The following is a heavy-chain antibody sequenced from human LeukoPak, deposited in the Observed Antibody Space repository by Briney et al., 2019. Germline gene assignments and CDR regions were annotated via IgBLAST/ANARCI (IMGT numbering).Heavy chain of an antibody. V-gene: IGHV4-39*01. CDR3: ATLSLSETHYYDSSGSPKGAFDI. J-gene: IGHJ3*02. Sequence: SETLSLTCTVSGGSISSGGYSWSWIRQHPGKGLEWIGYIYYSGSTYYNPSLKSRVTISVDTSKNQFSLKLSSVTAADTAVYYCATLSLSETHYYDSSGSPKGAFDIWGQGTMVTVSP. CDR1: GGSISSGGYS. CDR2: IYYSGST. D-gene: IGHD3-22*01.